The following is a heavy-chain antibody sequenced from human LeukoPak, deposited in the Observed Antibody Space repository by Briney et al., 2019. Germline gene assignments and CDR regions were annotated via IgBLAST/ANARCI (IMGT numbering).Heavy chain of an antibody. V-gene: IGHV4-34*01. CDR1: GGSFSGYY. D-gene: IGHD4-17*01. J-gene: IGHJ5*02. CDR2: INHSGST. CDR3: ASCTVTTMSGWFDP. Sequence: SETLSLTCAVYGGSFSGYYWSWIRQPPGKGLEWIGEINHSGSTNYNPSLKSRVTISVDTSKNQFSLKLSSVTAADTAVYYCASCTVTTMSGWFDPWGQGTLVTVSS.